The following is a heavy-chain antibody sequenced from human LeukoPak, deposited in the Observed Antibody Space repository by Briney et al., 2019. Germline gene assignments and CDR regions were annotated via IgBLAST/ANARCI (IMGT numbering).Heavy chain of an antibody. Sequence: GESLKISCKGSGYSFTDYWIAWVRQMPGKGLEWVGIIYAGDSQTRYRPSFQGQVTISADKSINTAYLQWSSLKASDTAMYYCARYTAFSDISSWFDPWGQGTLVTVSS. V-gene: IGHV5-51*01. CDR1: GYSFTDYW. J-gene: IGHJ5*02. CDR3: ARYTAFSDISSWFDP. CDR2: IYAGDSQT. D-gene: IGHD3-9*01.